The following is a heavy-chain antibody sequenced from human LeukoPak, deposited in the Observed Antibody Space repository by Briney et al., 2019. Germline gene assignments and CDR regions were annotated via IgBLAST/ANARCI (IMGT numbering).Heavy chain of an antibody. D-gene: IGHD3-3*01. V-gene: IGHV4-38-2*02. CDR2: IYHSGST. Sequence: SETLSLTCTVSGGSISSGYYWGWIRQPPGKGLEWIGSIYHSGSTYYNPSLKSRVTISVDTSKNQFSLKLSSVTAADTAVYYCARGGGSYYDFWSGKDPFDPWGQGTLVTVSS. CDR3: ARGGGSYYDFWSGKDPFDP. CDR1: GGSISSGYY. J-gene: IGHJ5*02.